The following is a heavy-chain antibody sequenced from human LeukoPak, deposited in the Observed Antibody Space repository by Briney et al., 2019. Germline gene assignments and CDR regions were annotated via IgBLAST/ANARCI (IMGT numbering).Heavy chain of an antibody. V-gene: IGHV3-15*01. CDR1: GFTFSNAW. CDR3: TTDIGYCSSTSCFPSYYYGMDV. D-gene: IGHD2-2*01. Sequence: GGSLRLSCAASGFTFSNAWMSWVRQAPGKGLEWVGRIKSKTDGGTTDYAAPVKGRFTISRDDSKNTLYLQMNSLKTEDTAVYYCTTDIGYCSSTSCFPSYYYGMDVWGQGTTVTVSS. CDR2: IKSKTDGGTT. J-gene: IGHJ6*02.